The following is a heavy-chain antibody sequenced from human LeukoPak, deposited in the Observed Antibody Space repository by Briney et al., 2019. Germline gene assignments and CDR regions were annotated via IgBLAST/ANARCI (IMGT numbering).Heavy chain of an antibody. D-gene: IGHD5-18*01. J-gene: IGHJ3*02. CDR3: ARERGSSYGYDAFDI. CDR1: GFTFDDYG. V-gene: IGHV3-20*04. Sequence: TGGSLRLSCAASGFTFDDYGMSWVRQAPGKGLEWVSGINWNGGSTGYADSVKGRFTISRDNAKNTLYLQMNSLRAEDTAVYYCARERGSSYGYDAFDIWGQGTMVTVSS. CDR2: INWNGGST.